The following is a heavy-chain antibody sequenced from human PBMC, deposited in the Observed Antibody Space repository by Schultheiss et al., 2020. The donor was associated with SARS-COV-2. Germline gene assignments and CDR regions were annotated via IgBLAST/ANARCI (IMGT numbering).Heavy chain of an antibody. D-gene: IGHD2-2*01. CDR1: GFTFSSYG. J-gene: IGHJ6*02. V-gene: IGHV3-33*01. Sequence: GESLKISCAASGFTFSSYGMHWVRQAPGKGLEWVAVIWYDGSNKYYADSVKGRFTISRDNSKNTLYLQMNSLRAEDTAVYYCARSDIVVVPADLMDVWGQGTTVTVSS. CDR2: IWYDGSNK. CDR3: ARSDIVVVPADLMDV.